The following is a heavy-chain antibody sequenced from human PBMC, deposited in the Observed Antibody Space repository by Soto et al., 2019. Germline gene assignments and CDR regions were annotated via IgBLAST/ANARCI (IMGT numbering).Heavy chain of an antibody. V-gene: IGHV3-23*01. D-gene: IGHD1-7*01. CDR1: GFTFSSYA. J-gene: IGHJ6*02. CDR3: AKERDWNFPPTEDGMDV. CDR2: ISGSGGST. Sequence: EVQLLESGGGLVQPGGSLRLSCAASGFTFSSYAMSWVRQAPGKGLEWVSAISGSGGSTYYADSVKGRFTISRDNSKNTLYLQMNSLRAEDTAVYYCAKERDWNFPPTEDGMDVWGQGTTVTVSS.